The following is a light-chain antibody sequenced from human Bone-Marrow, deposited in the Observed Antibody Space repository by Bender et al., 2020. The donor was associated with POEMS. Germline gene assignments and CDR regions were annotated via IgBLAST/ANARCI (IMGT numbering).Light chain of an antibody. Sequence: QSALTQPASVSGSPGQSITISCTGTSSDIGSYNLVSWYQQHPGKAPKLMIYQGTKRPSGVSYRFSASKSGNTASLTISGLQAEDEADYYCCSFARGDTWVFGGGTKLTVL. CDR1: SSDIGSYNL. J-gene: IGLJ3*02. CDR3: CSFARGDTWV. CDR2: QGT. V-gene: IGLV2-23*01.